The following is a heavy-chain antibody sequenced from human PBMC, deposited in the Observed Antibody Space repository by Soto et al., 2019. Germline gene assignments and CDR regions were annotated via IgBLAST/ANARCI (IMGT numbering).Heavy chain of an antibody. J-gene: IGHJ4*02. CDR2: IIPIFNST. Sequence: SVKVSCKVSGSRFSNYVISWVRQAPGHGLEWLGRIIPIFNSTKYSQSFQGRVTITADKSTSTASLELSSLRSDDTAVYYCARAGRGKKAGYNGLVSLGYWGQGTLVTVSS. D-gene: IGHD2-2*02. CDR1: GSRFSNYV. CDR3: ARAGRGKKAGYNGLVSLGY. V-gene: IGHV1-69*06.